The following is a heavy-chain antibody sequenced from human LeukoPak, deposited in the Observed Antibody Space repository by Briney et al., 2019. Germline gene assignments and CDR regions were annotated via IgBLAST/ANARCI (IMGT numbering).Heavy chain of an antibody. D-gene: IGHD3-22*01. CDR1: GFTFSTYS. CDR3: ARGPYDSSGYLLGVLDY. Sequence: PGGSLRLSCAASGFTFSTYSMNWVRQAPGKGLEWVSYISSSSYTIYYAESVKGRFTISRDNAKNSLYLQMNSLRAEDTAVYYCARGPYDSSGYLLGVLDYWGQGTLVTVSS. V-gene: IGHV3-48*01. CDR2: ISSSSYTI. J-gene: IGHJ4*02.